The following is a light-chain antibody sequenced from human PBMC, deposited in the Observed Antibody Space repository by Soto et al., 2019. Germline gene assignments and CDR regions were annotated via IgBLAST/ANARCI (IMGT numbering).Light chain of an antibody. CDR3: QQYGSSPPWT. CDR1: QGIGDT. V-gene: IGKV3-20*01. J-gene: IGKJ1*01. CDR2: GAS. Sequence: EVVMRQSPATLSVSPGDGATLSCRASQGIGDTLAWYQHKPGQAPRLLIYGASSRATGIQDRFSGSGSGTDFNITISRLEPEDFAVYYCQQYGSSPPWTVGQGTKVDI.